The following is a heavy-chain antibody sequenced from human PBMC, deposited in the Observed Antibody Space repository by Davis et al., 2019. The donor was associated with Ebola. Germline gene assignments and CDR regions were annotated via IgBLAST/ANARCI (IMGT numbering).Heavy chain of an antibody. CDR3: AGSSTVTTFYYYGMDV. CDR1: GFTFSSYA. V-gene: IGHV3-74*01. D-gene: IGHD4-17*01. J-gene: IGHJ6*02. CDR2: IDYDGNSR. Sequence: GESLKISCAASGFTFSSYAMHWVRQDLGKGLEWVSAIDYDGNSRDYADSVKGRFTISRDNAKNTLNLQMNSLRAEDTAVYYCAGSSTVTTFYYYGMDVWGQGTTVTVSS.